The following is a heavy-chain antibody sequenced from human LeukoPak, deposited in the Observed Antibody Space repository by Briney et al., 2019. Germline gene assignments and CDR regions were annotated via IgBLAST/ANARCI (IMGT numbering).Heavy chain of an antibody. J-gene: IGHJ4*02. V-gene: IGHV1-46*03. CDR1: GYTFTSYY. Sequence: EASVKVSCKASGYTFTSYYMHWVRQAPGQGLEWMGIINPSGGSTSYAQKFQGRVTMTRDTSTSTVCMELSSLRSEDTAVYYCARPGYCSGGSCYSDYWGQGTLVTVSS. CDR3: ARPGYCSGGSCYSDY. CDR2: INPSGGST. D-gene: IGHD2-15*01.